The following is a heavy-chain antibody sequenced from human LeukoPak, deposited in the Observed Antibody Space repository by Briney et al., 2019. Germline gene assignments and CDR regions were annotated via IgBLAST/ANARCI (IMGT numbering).Heavy chain of an antibody. CDR2: IYYSGIT. V-gene: IGHV4-59*08. Sequence: SETLSLTCTVSGDSISSSYWSWIRQPPGGGLEWIAFIYYSGITNYNPSLKSRVTISLDTSKNQFSLNLRSVAATDTALYYCARYDGYVAYFDSWGQGTLVTVSS. D-gene: IGHD5-24*01. CDR3: ARYDGYVAYFDS. CDR1: GDSISSSY. J-gene: IGHJ4*02.